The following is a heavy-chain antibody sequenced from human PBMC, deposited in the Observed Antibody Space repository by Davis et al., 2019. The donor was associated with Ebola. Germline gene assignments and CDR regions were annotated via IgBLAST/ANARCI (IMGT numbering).Heavy chain of an antibody. CDR3: ARGDYDFWSGYYTVGY. CDR2: ISSSSSYI. Sequence: GGSLRLSCAASGFTFSSYYMNWVRQAPGKGLEWVSSISSSSSYIYYADSVKGRFTISRDNAKNSLYLQMNSLRAEDTAVYYCARGDYDFWSGYYTVGYWGQGTLVTVSS. CDR1: GFTFSSYY. J-gene: IGHJ4*02. D-gene: IGHD3-3*01. V-gene: IGHV3-21*01.